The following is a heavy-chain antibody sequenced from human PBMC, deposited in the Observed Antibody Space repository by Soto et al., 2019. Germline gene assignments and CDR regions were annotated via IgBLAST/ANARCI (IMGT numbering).Heavy chain of an antibody. D-gene: IGHD4-17*01. CDR3: AKESPYADSRVYYFDY. CDR2: ISSSSSTI. Sequence: GGSLRLSCAASGFTFSSYSMNWVRQAPGKGLEWVSYISSSSSTIYYADSVKGRFTISRDNAKNSLYLQMNSLRAEDTAVYYCAKESPYADSRVYYFDYWGEGTLVTVSS. V-gene: IGHV3-48*01. CDR1: GFTFSSYS. J-gene: IGHJ4*02.